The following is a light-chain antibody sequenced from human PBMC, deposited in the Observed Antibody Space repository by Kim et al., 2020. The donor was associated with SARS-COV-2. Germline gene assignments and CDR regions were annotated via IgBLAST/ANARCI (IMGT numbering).Light chain of an antibody. CDR1: QAISNY. CDR3: LQHNNYPLT. J-gene: IGKJ4*01. CDR2: GAS. Sequence: ASVGDRVTIPCRASQAISNYLAWFQWRPGKVPKRLIYGASSLQSVVPSRFSGSGSGTEFTPTISNLQPEDFATYYCLQHNNYPLTFGGGTKVEIK. V-gene: IGKV1-17*03.